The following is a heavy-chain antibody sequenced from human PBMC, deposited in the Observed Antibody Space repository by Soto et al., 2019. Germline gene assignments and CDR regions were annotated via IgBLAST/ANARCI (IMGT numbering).Heavy chain of an antibody. J-gene: IGHJ3*02. D-gene: IGHD6-6*01. CDR2: ISAYNGNT. CDR3: AREEYSSSSRAFDI. CDR1: TSYG. V-gene: IGHV1-18*01. Sequence: TSYGISWVRQAPGQGLEWMGWISAYNGNTNYAQKLQGRVTMTTDTSTSTAYMELRSLRSDDTAVYYCAREEYSSSSRAFDIWGQGTMVTVSS.